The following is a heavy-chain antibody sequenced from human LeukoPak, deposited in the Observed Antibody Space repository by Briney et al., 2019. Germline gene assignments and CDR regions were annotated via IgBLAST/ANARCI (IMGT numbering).Heavy chain of an antibody. V-gene: IGHV3-21*01. CDR2: ISSSSSYI. Sequence: GGSLRLSCAASGFTFSSYAMNWVRQAPGKGLEWVSSISSSSSYIYYADSVKGRFTISRDNAKNSLYLQMNSLRAEDTAVYYCAREWGQLGELDYWGQGTLVTVSS. CDR3: AREWGQLGELDY. J-gene: IGHJ4*02. CDR1: GFTFSSYA. D-gene: IGHD3-16*01.